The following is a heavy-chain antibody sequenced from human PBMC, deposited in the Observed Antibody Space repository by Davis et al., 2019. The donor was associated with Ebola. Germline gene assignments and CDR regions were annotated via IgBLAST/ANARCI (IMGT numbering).Heavy chain of an antibody. CDR3: TSDITIFGVAADY. V-gene: IGHV3-73*01. CDR2: IRSKANSYAT. D-gene: IGHD3-3*01. CDR1: GFTFSGSA. J-gene: IGHJ4*02. Sequence: GGSLRLSCSASGFTFSGSAMHWVRQASGNGLEWVGRIRSKANSYATAYAASVKGRFTISRDDSKNTAYLQMNSLKTEDTAVYYCTSDITIFGVAADYWGQGTLVTVSS.